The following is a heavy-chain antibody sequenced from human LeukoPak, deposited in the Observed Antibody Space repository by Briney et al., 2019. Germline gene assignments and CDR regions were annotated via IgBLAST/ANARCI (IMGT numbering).Heavy chain of an antibody. V-gene: IGHV3-33*01. Sequence: PGGSLRLSCAASGFGLSNYGLHWVRQGPGKGLEWLAVINYDGSNRYYADSVKGRFTISKDSSENTLYLQMNRLRADDTAIYYCARWGGTRQFYFDYWGQGTLATVSS. J-gene: IGHJ4*02. CDR1: GFGLSNYG. D-gene: IGHD3-16*01. CDR3: ARWGGTRQFYFDY. CDR2: INYDGSNR.